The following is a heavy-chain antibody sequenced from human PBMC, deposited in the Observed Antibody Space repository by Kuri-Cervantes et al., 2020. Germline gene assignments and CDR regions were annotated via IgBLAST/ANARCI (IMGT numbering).Heavy chain of an antibody. J-gene: IGHJ5*02. Sequence: GGSLRLSCAASGFRFDDYGMSWVRQAPGKGLEWVALIDSSHGPYYADAVRGRFSISRDNSRNMVSLQMNSLTAEDTATYYCAKWLRGGFYVCDHWGQEPRSPSPQ. CDR2: IDSSHGP. D-gene: IGHD5-24*01. CDR1: GFRFDDYG. CDR3: AKWLRGGFYVCDH. V-gene: IGHV3-23*01.